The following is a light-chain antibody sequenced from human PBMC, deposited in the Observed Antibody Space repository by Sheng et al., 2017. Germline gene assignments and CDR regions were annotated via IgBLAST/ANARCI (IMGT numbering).Light chain of an antibody. CDR2: SAS. J-gene: IGKJ2*01. CDR1: RAIRSG. Sequence: DIQMTQSPSSLSASVGARVTITCRASRAIRSGLGWYQQKPGKAPERLMYSASTLESGVPSRFSGSGSGTEFTLTISSLQPADFATYYCVQLDNYPYTFGQGTKLEIK. CDR3: VQLDNYPYT. V-gene: IGKV1-17*01.